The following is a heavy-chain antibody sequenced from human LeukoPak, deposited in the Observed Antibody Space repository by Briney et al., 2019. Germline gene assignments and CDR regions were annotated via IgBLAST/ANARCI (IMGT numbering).Heavy chain of an antibody. Sequence: SQTLSLTCTVSGGSISSGGYYWSWIRQHPGKGLEWIGYIYYSGSTYYNPSLKSRVTISVDTSKNQFSLKLSSVTAADTAVYYCARAQLELRSGYYYYYGMDVWGQGTTVTVSS. D-gene: IGHD1-7*01. J-gene: IGHJ6*02. V-gene: IGHV4-31*03. CDR1: GGSISSGGYY. CDR2: IYYSGST. CDR3: ARAQLELRSGYYYYYGMDV.